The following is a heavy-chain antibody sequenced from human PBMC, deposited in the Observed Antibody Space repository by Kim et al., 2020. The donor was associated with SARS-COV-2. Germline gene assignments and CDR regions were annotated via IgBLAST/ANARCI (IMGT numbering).Heavy chain of an antibody. CDR2: INPSGGST. CDR1: GYTFTSYY. V-gene: IGHV1-46*01. Sequence: ASVKVSCKASGYTFTSYYMHWVRQAPGQGLEWMGIINPSGGSTSYAQKFQGRVTMTRDTSTSTVYMELSSLRSEDTAVYYCARRNYDFWSGYVPPHYFDYWGQGTLVTVSS. D-gene: IGHD3-3*01. CDR3: ARRNYDFWSGYVPPHYFDY. J-gene: IGHJ4*02.